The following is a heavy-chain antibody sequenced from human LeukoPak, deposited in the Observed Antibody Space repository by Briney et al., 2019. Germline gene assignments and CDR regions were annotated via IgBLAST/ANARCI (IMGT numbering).Heavy chain of an antibody. D-gene: IGHD6-6*01. CDR1: GYTLTSYG. CDR2: ISAYNGNT. V-gene: IGHV1-18*01. CDR3: ARASIAARPDNYMDV. J-gene: IGHJ6*03. Sequence: ASVKVSCKASGYTLTSYGISWVRQAPGQGLEWMGWISAYNGNTNYAQKLQGRVTMTTDTSTSTAYMELRSLRSDDTAVYYCARASIAARPDNYMDVWGKGTTVTVSS.